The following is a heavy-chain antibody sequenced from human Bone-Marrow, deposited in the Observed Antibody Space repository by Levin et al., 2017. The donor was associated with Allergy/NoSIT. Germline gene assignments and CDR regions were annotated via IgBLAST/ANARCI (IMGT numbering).Heavy chain of an antibody. CDR2: IYYSGST. J-gene: IGHJ6*02. V-gene: IGHV4-31*03. CDR1: GGSISSGGYY. CDR3: ARDRGGYDFWSTSGYYYYGMDV. D-gene: IGHD3/OR15-3a*01. Sequence: PSETLSLTCTVSGGSISSGGYYWSWIRQHPGKGLEWIGYIYYSGSTYYNPSLKSRVTISVDTSKNQFSLKLSSVTAADTAVYYCARDRGGYDFWSTSGYYYYGMDVWGQGTTVTVSS.